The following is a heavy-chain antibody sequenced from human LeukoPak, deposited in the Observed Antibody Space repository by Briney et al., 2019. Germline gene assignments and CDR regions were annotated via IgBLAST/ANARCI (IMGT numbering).Heavy chain of an antibody. D-gene: IGHD3-10*01. Sequence: GRALRLSCAASGFTFISYAMNQFRQAPPKGREGWAAVSYDGSNKHYADSVKGRFTISRDNSKNTLYLQMNSLRADDTAVYYCARDSYYYGSGSYLVSDYWGQGTLVTVS. V-gene: IGHV3-30*04. CDR2: VSYDGSNK. CDR1: GFTFISYA. J-gene: IGHJ4*02. CDR3: ARDSYYYGSGSYLVSDY.